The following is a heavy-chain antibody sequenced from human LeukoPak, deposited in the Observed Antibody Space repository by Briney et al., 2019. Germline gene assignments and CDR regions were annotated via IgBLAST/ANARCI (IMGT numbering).Heavy chain of an antibody. V-gene: IGHV3-30*18. CDR3: AKNSGSYSDWFDP. Sequence: GGSLRLSCAASGFTFSSYGTHWVRQAPGKGLEWVAVISYDGSNKYYADSVKGRFTISRDNSKNTLYLQMNSLRAEDTAVYYCAKNSGSYSDWFDPWGQGTLVTVSS. J-gene: IGHJ5*02. CDR2: ISYDGSNK. CDR1: GFTFSSYG. D-gene: IGHD1-26*01.